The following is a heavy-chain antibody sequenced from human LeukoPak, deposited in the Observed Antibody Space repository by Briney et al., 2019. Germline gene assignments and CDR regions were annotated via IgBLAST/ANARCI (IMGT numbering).Heavy chain of an antibody. CDR2: IKQDGSEK. CDR3: ARTVVTSLDP. V-gene: IGHV3-7*01. Sequence: GGSLRLSCAASGFTFSSYGMHWVRQAPGKGLEWVANIKQDGSEKYYVDSVKGRFTISRDNAKNSVYLQMNSLRAEDTAVYYCARTVVTSLDPWGQGTLVTVSS. J-gene: IGHJ5*02. D-gene: IGHD4-23*01. CDR1: GFTFSSYG.